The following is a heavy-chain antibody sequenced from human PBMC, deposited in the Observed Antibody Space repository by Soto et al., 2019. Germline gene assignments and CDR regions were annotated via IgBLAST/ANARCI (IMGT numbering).Heavy chain of an antibody. CDR2: SSFAGNT. J-gene: IGHJ4*02. CDR1: GASITTDNLY. CDR3: ARPDSSSWAAPFDH. V-gene: IGHV4-39*01. Sequence: SETLSLTCTVSGASITTDNLYWGWIRQPPGKGLEWIGSSSFAGNTYFNPSLRTRVTIFVDTSKNQFSLKLDSVTAADTAVYYCARPDSSSWAAPFDHWGQGTLVTSPQ. D-gene: IGHD6-13*01.